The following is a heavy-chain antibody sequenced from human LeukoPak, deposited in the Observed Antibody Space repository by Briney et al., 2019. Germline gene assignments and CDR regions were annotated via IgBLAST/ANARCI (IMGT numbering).Heavy chain of an antibody. J-gene: IGHJ4*02. CDR2: ISYDGSNK. V-gene: IGHV3-30*04. D-gene: IGHD5-18*01. CDR1: GFTFSNYA. Sequence: AGGSLRLSCAASGFTFSNYAIHWVRQAPGKGLEWVAVISYDGSNKYYADSVKGRFTISRDNSKKTMYLQMNCLRGEDTAVYYCARDQHGYNYGQLDYWGQGTLVTVSS. CDR3: ARDQHGYNYGQLDY.